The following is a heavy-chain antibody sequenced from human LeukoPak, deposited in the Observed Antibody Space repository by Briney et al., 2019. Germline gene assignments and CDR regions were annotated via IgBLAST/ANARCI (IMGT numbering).Heavy chain of an antibody. D-gene: IGHD2-15*01. Sequence: SETLSLTCTVSGGSISGFYWSWIRQPPGKGLEWIGYIFNSGSTNYNPSLKSRVTISVDTSKNQISLKLSSVTAADTAEYYCARVGYCTGGSCYSDYLYGMDLWGQGTPVTVSS. CDR3: ARVGYCTGGSCYSDYLYGMDL. CDR1: GGSISGFY. V-gene: IGHV4-59*01. J-gene: IGHJ6*02. CDR2: IFNSGST.